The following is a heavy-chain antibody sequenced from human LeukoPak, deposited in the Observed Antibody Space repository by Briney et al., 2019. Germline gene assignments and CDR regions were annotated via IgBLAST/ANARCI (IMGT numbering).Heavy chain of an antibody. D-gene: IGHD1-26*01. CDR3: ARVLSGYVDY. CDR1: GFTFSSYS. J-gene: IGHJ4*02. CDR2: ISSSSSYI. Sequence: GGSLRLSCSAYGFTFSSYSMNWVRQAPGKGLEWVSSISSSSSYIYYADSVKGRFTISRDNAKNSLYLQMNSLRAEDTAVYYCARVLSGYVDYWGQGTLVTVSS. V-gene: IGHV3-21*01.